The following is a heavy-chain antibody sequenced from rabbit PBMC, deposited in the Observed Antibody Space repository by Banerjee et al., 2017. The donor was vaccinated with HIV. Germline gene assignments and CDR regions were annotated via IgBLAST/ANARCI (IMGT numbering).Heavy chain of an antibody. J-gene: IGHJ2*01. Sequence: QSLEESGGDLVKPGASLTLTCKASGFDLSNYYYMCWVRQAPGKGLEWIGCIGIGSGTTYYASWAKGRFTITKTSSTTVTLQMTSLTAADTATYFCARGGVGSTGYTYAFDPWGQGTLVTVS. CDR2: IGIGSGTT. CDR3: ARGGVGSTGYTYAFDP. D-gene: IGHD1-1*01. V-gene: IGHV1S40*01. CDR1: GFDLSNYYY.